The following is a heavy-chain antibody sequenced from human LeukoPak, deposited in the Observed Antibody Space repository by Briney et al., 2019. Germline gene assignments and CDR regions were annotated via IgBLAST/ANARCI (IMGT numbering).Heavy chain of an antibody. J-gene: IGHJ4*02. V-gene: IGHV1-2*04. CDR2: INPNSGGT. Sequence: ASVKVSCKASGYTFAGYYMHWVRQAPGQGLEWMGWINPNSGGTNYAQKFQGWVTMTRDTSISTAYMELSRLRSDDTAVYYCARGTLRAGSGTRYYFDYWGQGTLVTVSS. CDR3: ARGTLRAGSGTRYYFDY. CDR1: GYTFAGYY. D-gene: IGHD2-2*01.